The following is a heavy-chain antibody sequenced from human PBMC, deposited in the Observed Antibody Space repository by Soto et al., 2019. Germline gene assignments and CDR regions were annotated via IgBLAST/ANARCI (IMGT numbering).Heavy chain of an antibody. V-gene: IGHV4-59*01. CDR3: ARVYYDFWSGYYSNWFDP. CDR1: GGSISSYY. Sequence: PPETLSLTCTVSGGSISSYYWILIRQPPGKGLEWIGYIYYSGSTNYNPSLKSRVTISVDASKNQFSLKLSSVTAADTAVYYCARVYYDFWSGYYSNWFDPWGQGTLVTVSS. D-gene: IGHD3-3*01. CDR2: IYYSGST. J-gene: IGHJ5*02.